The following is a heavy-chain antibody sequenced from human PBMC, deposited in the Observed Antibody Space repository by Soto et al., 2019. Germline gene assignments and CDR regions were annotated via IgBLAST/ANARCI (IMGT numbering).Heavy chain of an antibody. J-gene: IGHJ5*02. Sequence: QIQLVQSGAEVKKPGSSVKVSCKASGGTFSSYTISWVRQAPGQGLEWMGRINPIHGTTNYAQKFQGRVRITADKSTTTAYMELTSLRFEDRAVYYCVREDPSDFWSGGWFDPWGPGTLVTVSS. CDR3: VREDPSDFWSGGWFDP. V-gene: IGHV1-69*08. D-gene: IGHD3-3*01. CDR2: INPIHGTT. CDR1: GGTFSSYT.